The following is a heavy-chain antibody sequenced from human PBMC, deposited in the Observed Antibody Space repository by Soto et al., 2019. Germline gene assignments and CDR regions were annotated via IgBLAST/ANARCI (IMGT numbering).Heavy chain of an antibody. Sequence: GASLKVSCKASGGTFSSYAISWVRQAPGQGLEWMGGIIPIFGTANYAQKFQGRVTITADESTSTAYMELSSLRSEDTAVYYCARSDLGEELVDTAMVSHYGMDVWGKGTTVTVSS. CDR1: GGTFSSYA. J-gene: IGHJ6*04. V-gene: IGHV1-69*13. CDR3: ARSDLGEELVDTAMVSHYGMDV. CDR2: IIPIFGTA. D-gene: IGHD5-18*01.